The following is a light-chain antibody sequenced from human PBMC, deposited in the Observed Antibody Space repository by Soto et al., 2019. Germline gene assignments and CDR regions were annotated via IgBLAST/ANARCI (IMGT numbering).Light chain of an antibody. CDR1: QSVLYSSNNKNY. CDR2: WAS. V-gene: IGKV4-1*01. Sequence: DIVMTQSPDSLAVSLGDRATINCKSSQSVLYSSNNKNYLAWYQQKPGQPPELLIYWASTRESGVPDRFSGSGSGTDFTLTISSLQAEDVAVYYCQQYYSTPGYTFGQGTKLEIK. CDR3: QQYYSTPGYT. J-gene: IGKJ2*01.